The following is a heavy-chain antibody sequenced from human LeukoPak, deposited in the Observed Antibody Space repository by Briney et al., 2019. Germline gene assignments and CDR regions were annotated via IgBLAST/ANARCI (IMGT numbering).Heavy chain of an antibody. CDR1: GYTFTSYF. V-gene: IGHV1-2*02. CDR2: INPNDAGT. J-gene: IGHJ3*02. CDR3: ARGPSHGAFDI. Sequence: GASVKVSFKASGYTFTSYFIHWLGQAPGQGVEWMGDINPNDAGTQYAQKFQGRVTVTRDTSISTVYMELSRLTSDDSAVYYCARGPSHGAFDIWGQGTMVSVSS.